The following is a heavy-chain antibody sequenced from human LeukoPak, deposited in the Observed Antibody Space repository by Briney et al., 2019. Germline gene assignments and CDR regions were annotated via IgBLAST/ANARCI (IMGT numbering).Heavy chain of an antibody. CDR3: ARDAYSSSWLNWYFDL. Sequence: SETLSLTCTVSGGSISSGGYYWSWIRQPPGKGLEWIGYIYHSGSTYYNPSLKSRVTISVDTSKNQFSLKLSSVTAADTAVYYCARDAYSSSWLNWYFDLWGRGTLVTVSS. D-gene: IGHD6-13*01. CDR1: GGSISSGGYY. CDR2: IYHSGST. J-gene: IGHJ2*01. V-gene: IGHV4-30-2*01.